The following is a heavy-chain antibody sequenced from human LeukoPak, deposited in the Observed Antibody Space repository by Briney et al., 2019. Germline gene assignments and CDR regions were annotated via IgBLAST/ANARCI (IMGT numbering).Heavy chain of an antibody. V-gene: IGHV3-23*01. CDR1: EFTFSSYA. J-gene: IGHJ6*02. CDR2: ISASGGST. D-gene: IGHD2/OR15-2a*01. CDR3: AKYVSARGPPYALAV. Sequence: GGSLRLSCAASEFTFSSYAMQWVRQAPGKELEWVSGISASGGSTWYADSVKGRFTISRDNSKNTLYLQMNSLTAEDTAVYYCAKYVSARGPPYALAVWGQGTTVTVSS.